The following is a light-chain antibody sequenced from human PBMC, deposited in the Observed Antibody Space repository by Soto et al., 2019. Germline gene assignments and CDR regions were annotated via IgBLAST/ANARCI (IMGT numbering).Light chain of an antibody. CDR2: DAS. V-gene: IGKV1-5*01. Sequence: DIQMTQSPSTLSASVGDRVAITCRASQNIGSRLAWYQQKPDEAPKLLIYDASSLESGVPLRFGGSGSGTDFTLIISSLQPDDFATYYCQHYNSYSEAFGGGTKVDIK. CDR3: QHYNSYSEA. J-gene: IGKJ4*02. CDR1: QNIGSR.